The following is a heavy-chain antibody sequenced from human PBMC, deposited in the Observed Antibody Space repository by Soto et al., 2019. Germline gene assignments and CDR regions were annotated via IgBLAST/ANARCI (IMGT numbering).Heavy chain of an antibody. J-gene: IGHJ4*02. CDR2: INPNGGST. Sequence: QVQLVQPGAEVKKPGASVKLSCKASGYIFTNFYIHWVRQAPGQELEWIGIINPNGGSTNYAQNFQGRVTMTRDTSTSTVYMDLSSMRSEATAVYYCTRGLASGDYWGQGNLITVSS. CDR3: TRGLASGDY. D-gene: IGHD6-6*01. V-gene: IGHV1-46*03. CDR1: GYIFTNFY.